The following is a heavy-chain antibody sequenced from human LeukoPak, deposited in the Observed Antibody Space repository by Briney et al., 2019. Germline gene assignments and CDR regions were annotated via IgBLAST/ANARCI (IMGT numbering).Heavy chain of an antibody. Sequence: SETLSLTRTVSGVSISTDLYYWTWIRQPAGKVLEWIGRIYSNGWTDYNPPLKSRVSISIDTSKNHFSLKMSLATAADTALYYCARGSGWNSFDPWGQGTLVTVSS. CDR2: IYSNGWT. CDR3: ARGSGWNSFDP. D-gene: IGHD6-19*01. CDR1: GVSISTDLYY. V-gene: IGHV4-61*02. J-gene: IGHJ5*02.